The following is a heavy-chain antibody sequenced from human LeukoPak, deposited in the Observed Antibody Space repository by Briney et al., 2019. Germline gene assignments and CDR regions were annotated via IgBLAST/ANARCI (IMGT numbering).Heavy chain of an antibody. CDR3: ARDDRDISSFRFDY. Sequence: PGGSLRLSCAASGFNFNTYSMNWVRQAPGKGLEWVSSISSHSCDIYYADSVKGRFTISRDNAKNSLHLQMNSLRAEDTAVYYCARDDRDISSFRFDYWGHGILVTVSS. J-gene: IGHJ4*01. CDR1: GFNFNTYS. CDR2: ISSHSCDI. V-gene: IGHV3-21*01. D-gene: IGHD6-6*01.